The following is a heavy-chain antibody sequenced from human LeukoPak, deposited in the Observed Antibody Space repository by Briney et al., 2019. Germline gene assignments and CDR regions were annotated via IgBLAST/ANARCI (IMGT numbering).Heavy chain of an antibody. Sequence: SETLSLTCAVYGGSFSGYYWSWIRQPPGKGLEWIGEINHSGSTNYNPSLKSRVTISVDTSKNQFSLKLSSVTAADTAVYYCARDPLRDFWSGYPVYYMDVWGKGTTVTVSS. D-gene: IGHD3-3*01. V-gene: IGHV4-34*01. CDR2: INHSGST. J-gene: IGHJ6*03. CDR3: ARDPLRDFWSGYPVYYMDV. CDR1: GGSFSGYY.